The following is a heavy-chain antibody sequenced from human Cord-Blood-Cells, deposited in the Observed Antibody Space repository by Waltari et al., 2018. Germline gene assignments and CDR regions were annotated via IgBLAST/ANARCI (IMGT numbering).Heavy chain of an antibody. Sequence: QVQLQESGPGLVKPSETLSLTCAVSGYSISSGYYWGWIRQPPGKGLEWIGSIYHSGSTYYNPSLKGRVTISVDTSKNQFSLKLSSVTAADPAVYYCARSPLRYFDYWGQGTLVTVSS. CDR3: ARSPLRYFDY. V-gene: IGHV4-38-2*01. D-gene: IGHD3-3*01. CDR2: IYHSGST. J-gene: IGHJ4*02. CDR1: GYSISSGYY.